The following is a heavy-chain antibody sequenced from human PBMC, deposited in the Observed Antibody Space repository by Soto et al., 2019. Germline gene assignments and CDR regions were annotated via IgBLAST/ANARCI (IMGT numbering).Heavy chain of an antibody. J-gene: IGHJ4*02. CDR1: GFTFSSYG. CDR2: IWYDGSNK. V-gene: IGHV3-33*01. CDR3: ARDNTPLLGNYFDY. D-gene: IGHD3-3*02. Sequence: QVQLVESGGGVVQPGRSLRLSCAASGFTFSSYGMHWVRQAPGKGLEWVAVIWYDGSNKYYADSVKGRFTISRDNSKNTLYLQMNSLRAEDTSVYYCARDNTPLLGNYFDYCGQGTLVTVSS.